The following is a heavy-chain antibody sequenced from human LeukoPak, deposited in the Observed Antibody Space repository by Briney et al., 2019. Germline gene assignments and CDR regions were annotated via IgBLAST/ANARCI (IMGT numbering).Heavy chain of an antibody. D-gene: IGHD3-22*01. Sequence: GGSLRLSCAASGFTVSSNYMSWVRQAPGKGLERVSVIYSASSAAYADSVKGRFTISRDNSKNTLYLQINSLKAEDTAVYYCARASRYYDSIGNSHPYFDYWGQGTLVTVSS. J-gene: IGHJ4*02. CDR2: IYSASSA. CDR3: ARASRYYDSIGNSHPYFDY. V-gene: IGHV3-53*01. CDR1: GFTVSSNY.